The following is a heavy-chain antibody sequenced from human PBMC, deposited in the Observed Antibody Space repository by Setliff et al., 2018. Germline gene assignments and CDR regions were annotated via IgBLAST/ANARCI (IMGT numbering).Heavy chain of an antibody. V-gene: IGHV3-48*03. CDR3: ARYSSGWFFDY. D-gene: IGHD6-19*01. Sequence: PGGSLRLSCAASGFTFSTYEMNWVRQAPGKGLEWVSYISSSGSTIYYVDSVKGRFTISRDNAKNSLYLQMNSLRAEDTAVYYCARYSSGWFFDYRGQGTPVTVSS. CDR2: ISSSGSTI. J-gene: IGHJ4*02. CDR1: GFTFSTYE.